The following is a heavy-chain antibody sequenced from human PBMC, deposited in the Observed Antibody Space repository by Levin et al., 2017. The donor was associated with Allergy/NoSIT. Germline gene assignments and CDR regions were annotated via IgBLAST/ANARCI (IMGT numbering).Heavy chain of an antibody. V-gene: IGHV4-39*02. D-gene: IGHD2-2*01. CDR1: GGSISSSSYY. CDR2: IYNSGST. J-gene: IGHJ3*02. Sequence: LSQTLSLTCTVSGGSISSSSYYWGWIRQPPGKGLEWIGNIYNSGSTYYNPSLKSRVTISVDTSKNQFSLKLSSVTAADAAVYYCARDQGYCTSSSCHGMAFDIWGQGTVVTVSS. CDR3: ARDQGYCTSSSCHGMAFDI.